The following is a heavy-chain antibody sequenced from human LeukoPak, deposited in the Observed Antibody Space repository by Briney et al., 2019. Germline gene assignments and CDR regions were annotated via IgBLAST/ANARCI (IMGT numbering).Heavy chain of an antibody. CDR1: GGSISSGGYY. V-gene: IGHV4-30-2*01. D-gene: IGHD3-3*01. J-gene: IGHJ4*02. Sequence: SETLSLTCTVSGGSISSGGYYWSWIRQPPGKGLEWIGYIYHSGSTYYNPSLKSRVTISVDRSKNQFSLKLSSVTAADTAVYYCTTVPYTIFGVVVDYWGQGTLVTVSS. CDR3: TTVPYTIFGVVVDY. CDR2: IYHSGST.